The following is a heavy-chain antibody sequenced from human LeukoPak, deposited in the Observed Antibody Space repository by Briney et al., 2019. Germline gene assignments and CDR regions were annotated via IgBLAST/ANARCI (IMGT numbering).Heavy chain of an antibody. D-gene: IGHD6-13*01. CDR2: IRGSGSGGNT. CDR1: GFTFGSYG. CDR3: ARDPYSSSWTGDY. Sequence: GGSLRLSCAASGFTFGSYGMSWVRQAPGKGLEWVSGIRGSGSGGNTYYADSVKGRFTISRDNAKNSLYLQMNSLRAEDTAVYYCARDPYSSSWTGDYWGQGTLVTVSS. J-gene: IGHJ4*02. V-gene: IGHV3-23*01.